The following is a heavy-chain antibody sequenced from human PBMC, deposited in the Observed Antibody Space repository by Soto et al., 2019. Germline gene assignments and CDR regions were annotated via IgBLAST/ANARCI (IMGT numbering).Heavy chain of an antibody. CDR3: ANIPYSWNGAEAFDI. CDR1: GFTLSSYG. V-gene: IGHV3-30*18. CDR2: ISYDGSNK. Sequence: QVQLVESGGGVVQPGRSLRLSCAASGFTLSSYGMHWVRQAPGKGLEWVAVISYDGSNKYYADSVKGRFTISRDNSKNTVYLQMNSLSAEDRAVYYCANIPYSWNGAEAFDIWGQGTLVTVSS. D-gene: IGHD1-1*01. J-gene: IGHJ3*02.